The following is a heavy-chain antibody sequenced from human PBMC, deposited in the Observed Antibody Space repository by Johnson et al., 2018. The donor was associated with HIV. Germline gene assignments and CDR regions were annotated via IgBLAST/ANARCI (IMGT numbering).Heavy chain of an antibody. J-gene: IGHJ3*02. CDR3: TTAGKLTLGQAFDI. V-gene: IGHV3-30*02. Sequence: QVQLVESGGGVVQPGGSLRLSCAASGFTFSSYGMHWVRQAPGKGLAWVAFIRYDGSNKYYADSVKGRFTISRDNSKNTLYLQMNSLRAEDTAVYSCTTAGKLTLGQAFDIWGQGTMVTVSS. D-gene: IGHD4-23*01. CDR1: GFTFSSYG. CDR2: IRYDGSNK.